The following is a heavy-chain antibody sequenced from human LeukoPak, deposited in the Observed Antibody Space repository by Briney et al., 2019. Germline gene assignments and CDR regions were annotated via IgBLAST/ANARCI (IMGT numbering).Heavy chain of an antibody. CDR3: AKDEALLWFGELND. V-gene: IGHV3-30*18. D-gene: IGHD3-10*01. Sequence: GGSLRLSCAASGFTFSSYGMHWVRQAPGKGLEWVAVISYDGSNKYYADSVKGRFTISRDNSKNTLYLQMNSLRAEDTAAYYCAKDEALLWFGELNDWGQGTLVTVSS. CDR1: GFTFSSYG. CDR2: ISYDGSNK. J-gene: IGHJ4*02.